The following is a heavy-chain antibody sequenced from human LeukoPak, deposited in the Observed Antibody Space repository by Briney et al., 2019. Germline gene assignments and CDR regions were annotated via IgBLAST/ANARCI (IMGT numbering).Heavy chain of an antibody. CDR3: ARDPRDYGENYYYYYMDV. J-gene: IGHJ6*03. V-gene: IGHV1-69*13. CDR2: IIPIFGTA. Sequence: SVKVSCKAYGGTFSSYAISWVRQAPGQGLEWMGGIIPIFGTANYAQKFQGRVTITADESTSTAYMELSSLRSEDTAVYYCARDPRDYGENYYYYYMDVWGKGTTVTVSS. CDR1: GGTFSSYA. D-gene: IGHD4-17*01.